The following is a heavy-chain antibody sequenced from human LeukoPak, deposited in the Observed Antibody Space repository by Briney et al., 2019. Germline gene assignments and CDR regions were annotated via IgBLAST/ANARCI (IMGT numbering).Heavy chain of an antibody. J-gene: IGHJ4*02. Sequence: GGSLRLSCAASGFILSTYWMTWVRQAPGKGLEWVSAISGSGGSTYYADSVKGRFTISRDNSKNTLYLQMNSLRAEDTAVYYCAKVYYDILTGSNTFDYWGQGTLVTVSS. CDR2: ISGSGGST. V-gene: IGHV3-23*01. CDR1: GFILSTYW. D-gene: IGHD3-9*01. CDR3: AKVYYDILTGSNTFDY.